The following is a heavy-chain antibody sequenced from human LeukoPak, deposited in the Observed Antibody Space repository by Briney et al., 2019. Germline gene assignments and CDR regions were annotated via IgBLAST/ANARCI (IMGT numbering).Heavy chain of an antibody. CDR2: IYYSGST. D-gene: IGHD3-10*01. J-gene: IGHJ4*02. V-gene: IGHV4-59*01. CDR1: GGSISSYY. Sequence: SETLSLTCTVSGGSISSYYWSWIRQPPGKGLEWIGYIYYSGSTNYNPSLKSRVTISVDTSKNQFSLKLSSVTAADTAVYYCARGARYYYGSGSYPHYDYWGQGTLVTVSS. CDR3: ARGARYYYGSGSYPHYDY.